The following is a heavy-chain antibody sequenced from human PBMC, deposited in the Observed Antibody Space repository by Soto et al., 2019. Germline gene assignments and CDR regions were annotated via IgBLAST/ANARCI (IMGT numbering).Heavy chain of an antibody. V-gene: IGHV3-9*01. Sequence: EVQLVESGGGLVQPGRSLRLSCAASGFTFDNYAMHWVRQAPGKGLEWVSGISWNSGSIGYADSVKGRFTISRDNAKNSLYLQMNSLRAEDTALYYCANGPAPEYYYGMDVWGQGTTVTVSS. CDR1: GFTFDNYA. CDR2: ISWNSGSI. CDR3: ANGPAPEYYYGMDV. J-gene: IGHJ6*02.